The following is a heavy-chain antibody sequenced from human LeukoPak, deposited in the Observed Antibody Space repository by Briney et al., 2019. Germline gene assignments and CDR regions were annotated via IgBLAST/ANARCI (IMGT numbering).Heavy chain of an antibody. CDR2: IYYSGST. D-gene: IGHD3-22*01. V-gene: IGHV4-61*08. CDR1: GGSISSGGYY. CDR3: ARDQDGSSGYYWSFQH. J-gene: IGHJ1*01. Sequence: SETLSLTCTVSGGSISSGGYYWSWIRQPPGKGLEWIGYIYYSGSTNYNPSLKSRVTISVDTSKNQFSLKLSSVTAADTAVYYCARDQDGSSGYYWSFQHWGQGTLVTVSS.